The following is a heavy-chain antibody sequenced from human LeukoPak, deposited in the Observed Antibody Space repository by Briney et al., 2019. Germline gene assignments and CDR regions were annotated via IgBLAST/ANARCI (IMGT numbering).Heavy chain of an antibody. CDR3: ATVNSRYHQLLYEPLVVFDP. D-gene: IGHD2-2*02. CDR1: GYTLTESS. J-gene: IGHJ5*02. V-gene: IGHV1-24*01. CDR2: FDPEDGET. Sequence: ASVKVSRKVSGYTLTESSMHWVRQAPGKGLEWMGGFDPEDGETIYAQKFQGRVTMTEDTSTDTAYMELSSLRSEDTAVYYCATVNSRYHQLLYEPLVVFDPWGQGTLATVSS.